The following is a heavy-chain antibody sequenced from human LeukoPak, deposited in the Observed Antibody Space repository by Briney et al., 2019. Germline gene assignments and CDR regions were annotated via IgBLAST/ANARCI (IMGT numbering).Heavy chain of an antibody. D-gene: IGHD3-22*01. Sequence: SETLSLTCAVYGGSFSGYYWSWIRQPPGKGLEWIGEINHSGSTNYNTSLKSRVTISVDTSKNQFSLKLSSVTAADTAVYYCARGGARNYYDSSGCEFSYWGQGTLVTVSS. J-gene: IGHJ4*02. V-gene: IGHV4-34*01. CDR1: GGSFSGYY. CDR3: ARGGARNYYDSSGCEFSY. CDR2: INHSGST.